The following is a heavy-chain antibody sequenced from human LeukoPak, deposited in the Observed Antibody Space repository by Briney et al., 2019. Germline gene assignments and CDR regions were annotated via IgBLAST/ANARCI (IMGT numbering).Heavy chain of an antibody. V-gene: IGHV4-34*01. CDR3: ARVPVLLWFGESYYFDY. CDR1: GGSFSGYY. J-gene: IGHJ4*02. D-gene: IGHD3-10*01. Sequence: SETLSLTCAVYGGSFSGYYWSWIRQPPGKGLEWIGEINHSGSTNYNPSLKSRVTISVDTSKNQFSLKLSSVTAADTAVYYCARVPVLLWFGESYYFDYWGQGTLVTVSS. CDR2: INHSGST.